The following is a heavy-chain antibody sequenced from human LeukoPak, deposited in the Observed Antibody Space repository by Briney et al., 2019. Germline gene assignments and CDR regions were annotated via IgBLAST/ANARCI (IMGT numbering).Heavy chain of an antibody. V-gene: IGHV1-46*01. CDR2: INPSGGST. D-gene: IGHD3-3*01. CDR1: GYTFTSYY. Sequence: ASVKVSCKASGYTFTSYYMHWVRQAPGQGLEWMGIINPSGGSTSYAQKFQGRVTMTRDTSTSTVYMELSSLRSEDTAVYYCARDGSHQITIFGVSYYYYMDVWGKGTTVTVSS. J-gene: IGHJ6*03. CDR3: ARDGSHQITIFGVSYYYYMDV.